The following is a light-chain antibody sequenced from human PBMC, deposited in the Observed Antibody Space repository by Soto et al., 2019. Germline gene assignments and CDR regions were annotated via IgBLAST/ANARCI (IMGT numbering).Light chain of an antibody. V-gene: IGKV1-5*03. CDR3: QQYNSYSL. J-gene: IGKJ1*01. CDR2: KAS. CDR1: QSISSW. Sequence: DIQMTPSPSPLSSSLGDKVPITCRASQSISSWLAWYQQKPGKAPKLLIYKASTLESGVPSRFRGSGSGTEFTLTISSLQPDDFATYYCQQYNSYSLFGQGTKVDIK.